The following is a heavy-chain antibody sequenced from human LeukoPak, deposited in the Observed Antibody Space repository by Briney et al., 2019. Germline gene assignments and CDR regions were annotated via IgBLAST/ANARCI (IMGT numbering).Heavy chain of an antibody. CDR2: IKQDGSVK. CDR3: ARLAYCGGECFYSMDV. J-gene: IGHJ6*02. CDR1: GFTFSTYW. D-gene: IGHD2-21*01. Sequence: GGSLRLSCAASGFTFSTYWMTWVRQAPGRGPEWVANIKQDGSVKYYVDSLKSRFTISRDKVKNSLYLQMNSVGAEDTAVYYCARLAYCGGECFYSMDVWGQGTTVTVSS. V-gene: IGHV3-7*01.